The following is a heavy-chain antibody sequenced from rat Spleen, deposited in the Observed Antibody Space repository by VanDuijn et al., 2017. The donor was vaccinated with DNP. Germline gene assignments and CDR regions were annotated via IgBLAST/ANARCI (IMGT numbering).Heavy chain of an antibody. CDR1: GFSLTNYG. Sequence: QVQLKESGPGLVQPSETLSLTCTVSGFSLTNYGVIWVRQSPGKGLEWMAVIWSGGNTDYNSALKSRLSISRDTSKSQVFLKVNRLKTEDTGMYCCTRLDCWGQGVMITVSS. CDR2: IWSGGNT. V-gene: IGHV2S13*01. CDR3: TRLDC. J-gene: IGHJ2*01.